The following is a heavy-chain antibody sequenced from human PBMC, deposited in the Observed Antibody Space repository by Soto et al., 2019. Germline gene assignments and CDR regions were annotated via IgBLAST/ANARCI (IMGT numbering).Heavy chain of an antibody. CDR2: IYHSGST. CDR1: GGSISSSSYY. Sequence: SETLSLTCTVSGGSISSSSYYWGWIRQPPGKGLEWIGKIYHSGSTYYNPSLKSRVTISVDTSKNQFSLKLSSVTAADTAVYYCARMDYYGSGSYIDGYWGQGTLVTVSS. J-gene: IGHJ4*02. CDR3: ARMDYYGSGSYIDGY. D-gene: IGHD3-10*01. V-gene: IGHV4-39*07.